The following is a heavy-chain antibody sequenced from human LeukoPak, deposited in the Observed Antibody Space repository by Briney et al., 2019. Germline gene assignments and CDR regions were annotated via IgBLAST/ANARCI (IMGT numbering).Heavy chain of an antibody. CDR3: AKVRSPQRFGDVGLDH. D-gene: IGHD1-26*01. Sequence: PGRSLRLSCAASGFIFDDYSMHWVRQAPGKGLEWVSGIYWSSGFIAYADSVKGRFTISRDNAKNSLFLQMNSLRADDTAFYYCAKVRSPQRFGDVGLDHWGPGTLVTVSS. J-gene: IGHJ4*02. CDR2: IYWSSGFI. V-gene: IGHV3-9*01. CDR1: GFIFDDYS.